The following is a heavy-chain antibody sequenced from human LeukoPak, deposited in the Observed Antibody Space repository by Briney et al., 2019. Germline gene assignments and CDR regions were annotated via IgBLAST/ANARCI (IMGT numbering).Heavy chain of an antibody. V-gene: IGHV3-30*18. Sequence: GGSLRLSCAASGFTFRSYLINWVRQAPGKGLEWVAVISYDGRNNYYADSVKGRFTISRDNSKNTVYLQMNSLRAEDTAVYYCAETGKSGSYQPFDNWGQGTLVTVSS. CDR3: AETGKSGSYQPFDN. CDR2: ISYDGRNN. D-gene: IGHD1-26*01. J-gene: IGHJ4*02. CDR1: GFTFRSYL.